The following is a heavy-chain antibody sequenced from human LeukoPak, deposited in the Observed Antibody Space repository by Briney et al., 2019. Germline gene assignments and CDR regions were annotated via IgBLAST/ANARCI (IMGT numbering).Heavy chain of an antibody. CDR3: ARDPVGGSTIFDY. CDR1: GDSFSSSSAA. Sequence: QTLSLTCAISGDSFSSSSAAWNWIRQSPSRGLEWLGRTYYRSKWYYDYAVAVKSRISINPDTSKNQFSLQLSSVTPEDTAVYYCARDPVGGSTIFDYWGQGTLVTVSS. J-gene: IGHJ4*02. D-gene: IGHD1-26*01. CDR2: TYYRSKWYY. V-gene: IGHV6-1*01.